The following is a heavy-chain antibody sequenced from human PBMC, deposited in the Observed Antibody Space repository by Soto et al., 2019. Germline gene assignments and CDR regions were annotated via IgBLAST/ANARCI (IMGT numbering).Heavy chain of an antibody. D-gene: IGHD4-17*01. Sequence: SGESLKISCKGSGYSFTSYWIGWVRHMPGKGLEWMGIIYPGDSDTRYSPSFQGQVTISADKSISTAYLQWSSLKASDTAMYYCARRLHYGDYDYYYGMDVWGQGTTVTVSS. CDR3: ARRLHYGDYDYYYGMDV. V-gene: IGHV5-51*01. J-gene: IGHJ6*02. CDR2: IYPGDSDT. CDR1: GYSFTSYW.